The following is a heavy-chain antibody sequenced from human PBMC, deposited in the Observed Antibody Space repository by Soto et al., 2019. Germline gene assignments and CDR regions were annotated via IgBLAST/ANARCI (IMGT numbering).Heavy chain of an antibody. J-gene: IGHJ4*02. D-gene: IGHD3-10*01. CDR1: GGSISSGGYY. CDR3: AREPGV. CDR2: INYSGST. Sequence: QVQLQESGPGLVKPSQTLSLTCTVSGGSISSGGYYWSWIRQHPGKGLEWIGYINYSGSTYYNPALKSRVSLSVDPAKSLFSRTLSSVTAADTAAYYCAREPGVWGQGSLVTVSS. V-gene: IGHV4-31*03.